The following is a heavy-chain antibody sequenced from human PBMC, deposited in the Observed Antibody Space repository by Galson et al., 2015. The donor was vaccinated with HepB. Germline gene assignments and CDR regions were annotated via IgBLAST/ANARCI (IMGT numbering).Heavy chain of an antibody. V-gene: IGHV3-66*02. CDR1: GFTVSSNY. CDR2: IYSGGST. D-gene: IGHD2-21*02. Sequence: SLRLSCAASGFTVSSNYMSWVRQAPGKGLEWVSVIYSGGSTYYADSVKGRFTISRDNSKNTLYLQMNSLRAEDTAVYYCARVDAYCGGDCVDYWGQGTLVTASS. CDR3: ARVDAYCGGDCVDY. J-gene: IGHJ4*02.